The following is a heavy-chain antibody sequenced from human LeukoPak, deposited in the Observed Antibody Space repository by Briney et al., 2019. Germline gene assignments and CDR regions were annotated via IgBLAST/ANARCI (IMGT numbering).Heavy chain of an antibody. D-gene: IGHD4-17*01. V-gene: IGHV1-2*06. Sequence: ASVKVSCKAPGYTFTDYYIHWVRQAPGQGLEWMGQINPNTGGTDYAQRFQGRVTMTRDTSISTAYMELGSLRSDDTAIYYCARTRTVTTELMRAFEIWGQGTMVTVSS. CDR1: GYTFTDYY. CDR3: ARTRTVTTELMRAFEI. CDR2: INPNTGGT. J-gene: IGHJ3*02.